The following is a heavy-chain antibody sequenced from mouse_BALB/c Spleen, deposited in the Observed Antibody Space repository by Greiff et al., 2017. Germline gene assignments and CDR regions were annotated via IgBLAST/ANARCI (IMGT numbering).Heavy chain of an antibody. Sequence: EVKLMESGGGLVQPGGSMKLSCVASGFTFSSYWMSWVRQSPEKGLEWVAEIRLKSDNYATHYAESVKGKFTISRDDSKSRLYLQMNSLRAEDTGIYYCTRRTTGYDGFAYWGQGTLVTVSA. CDR1: GFTFSSYW. D-gene: IGHD2-2*01. CDR3: TRRTTGYDGFAY. V-gene: IGHV6-6*02. CDR2: IRLKSDNYAT. J-gene: IGHJ3*01.